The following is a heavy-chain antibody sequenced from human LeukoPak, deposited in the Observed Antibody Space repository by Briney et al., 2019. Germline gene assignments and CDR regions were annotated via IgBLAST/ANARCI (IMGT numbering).Heavy chain of an antibody. Sequence: GGSLRLSCAASGFTFSSYAMSWVRQAPGKGLEWVSAISGSGGSTAYADSVKGRFTISGDNAKNTLYLQMNSLRAEDTAVYYCAKVGGVGSSSYFDYWGQGTLVTVSS. CDR3: AKVGGVGSSSYFDY. D-gene: IGHD6-6*01. J-gene: IGHJ4*02. CDR1: GFTFSSYA. V-gene: IGHV3-23*01. CDR2: ISGSGGST.